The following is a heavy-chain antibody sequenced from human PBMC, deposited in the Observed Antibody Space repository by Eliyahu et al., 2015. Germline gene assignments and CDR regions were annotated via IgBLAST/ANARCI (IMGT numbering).Heavy chain of an antibody. Sequence: QITLKESGPTLVKPTQTLTLTCAFSGFSLSTSGVGVGWIRQPPGKALEWLALIHWDDDKRYSPSLESRLTITKDTSKKQVVLTMTNMDPVDTAKYYCAYAITAAPVMGAFDIWGQGTMVIVFS. CDR1: GFSLSTSGVG. V-gene: IGHV2-5*02. D-gene: IGHD2-21*01. CDR2: IHWDDDK. J-gene: IGHJ3*02. CDR3: AYAITAAPVMGAFDI.